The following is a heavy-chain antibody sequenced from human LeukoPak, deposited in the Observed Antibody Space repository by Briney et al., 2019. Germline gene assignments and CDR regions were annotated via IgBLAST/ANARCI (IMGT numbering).Heavy chain of an antibody. CDR2: INSNGSST. J-gene: IGHJ5*02. Sequence: GGSLRLSCAASGFTFSSYLMHWVRQAPGKGLVWVSRINSNGSSTSYADSVKGRFTISRDNAKNTLNLQMNSLRAEDTAVYYCARDLGQYYDTSDNWFDPWGQGTLVTVSS. CDR3: ARDLGQYYDTSDNWFDP. CDR1: GFTFSSYL. D-gene: IGHD3-22*01. V-gene: IGHV3-74*01.